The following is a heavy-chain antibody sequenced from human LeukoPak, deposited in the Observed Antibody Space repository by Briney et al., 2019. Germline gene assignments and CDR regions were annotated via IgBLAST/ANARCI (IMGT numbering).Heavy chain of an antibody. CDR1: RFTFSSYS. J-gene: IGHJ5*02. Sequence: GRCLRLSCAASRFTFSSYSMNWVRQPQGKVLKWASSISSSSIYIYYASSVKGRFTISRDNAKNSLYLQMNSLRAEDTAVYYCARTGAGITGTKNWFDPWGQGTLVTVSS. CDR3: ARTGAGITGTKNWFDP. CDR2: ISSSSIYI. D-gene: IGHD1-20*01. V-gene: IGHV3-21*01.